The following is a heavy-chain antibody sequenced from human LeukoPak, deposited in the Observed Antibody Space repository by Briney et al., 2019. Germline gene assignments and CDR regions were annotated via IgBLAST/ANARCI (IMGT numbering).Heavy chain of an antibody. CDR3: ATFTSTAMALTDAFDI. V-gene: IGHV3-66*02. CDR2: LYSGGGT. Sequence: PGGSLRLSCAVSGFTVSSNYLSWVRQAPGKGLEWVSVLYSGGGTYYADSVKGRFTISRDDSKNTLYPQMNSLRAEDTAVYYCATFTSTAMALTDAFDIWGQGTMVTVSS. CDR1: GFTVSSNY. J-gene: IGHJ3*02. D-gene: IGHD5-18*01.